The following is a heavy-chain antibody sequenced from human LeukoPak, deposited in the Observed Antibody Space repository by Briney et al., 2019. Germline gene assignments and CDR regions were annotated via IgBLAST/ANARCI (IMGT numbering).Heavy chain of an antibody. V-gene: IGHV3-23*01. J-gene: IGHJ4*02. CDR3: AKDPREIVYCSGGSCYSGYFDY. D-gene: IGHD2-15*01. Sequence: QTGGSLRLSRAASGFTFSTYAMSWVRQTPEKGLEWVSAISGSGGSTYYADSVKGRFTISRDNPKNTLYLQMNSLRAEDTAVYYCAKDPREIVYCSGGSCYSGYFDYWGQGTLVTVSS. CDR2: ISGSGGST. CDR1: GFTFSTYA.